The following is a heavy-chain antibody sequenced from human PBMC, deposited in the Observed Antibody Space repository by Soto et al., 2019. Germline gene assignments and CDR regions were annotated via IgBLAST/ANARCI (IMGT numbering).Heavy chain of an antibody. Sequence: ETLSLTCTVSGGTISNYYWSWIRQPPGKGLEWMGYMYYSGSTKYNPSLKSRVTISVGTSNNQFFLKLNSVTAADTAVYFCTRVGGYYGDYPNFDYWGRGTLVTVSS. CDR1: GGTISNYY. V-gene: IGHV4-59*01. J-gene: IGHJ4*02. CDR2: MYYSGST. CDR3: TRVGGYYGDYPNFDY. D-gene: IGHD4-17*01.